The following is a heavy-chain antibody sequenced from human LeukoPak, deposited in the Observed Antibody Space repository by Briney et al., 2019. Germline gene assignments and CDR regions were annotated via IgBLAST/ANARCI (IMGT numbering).Heavy chain of an antibody. J-gene: IGHJ4*02. CDR2: VYSGDRT. V-gene: IGHV3-66*01. Sequence: GGSQRLSCAASGFTVNSNYMSWVRQAPGKGLEWVSVVYSGDRTYYSDSVKGRFTISRDDSTNTLYLLMNSLRAEDTAVYYCARGYLIDYWGQGTLV. CDR3: ARGYLIDY. CDR1: GFTVNSNY. D-gene: IGHD1-26*01.